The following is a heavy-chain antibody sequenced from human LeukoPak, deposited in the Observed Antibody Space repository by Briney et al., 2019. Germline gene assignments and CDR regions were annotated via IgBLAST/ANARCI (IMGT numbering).Heavy chain of an antibody. CDR2: IYSGGST. D-gene: IGHD5-12*01. CDR1: GFTFSSYG. CDR3: ARALATVN. J-gene: IGHJ4*02. Sequence: GGSLRLSCAASGFTFSSYGMHWVRQAPGKGLEWVSVIYSGGSTYYADSVKGRFTISRDNSKNTLYLQMNSLRAEDTAVYYCARALATVNWGQGTLVTVSS. V-gene: IGHV3-NL1*01.